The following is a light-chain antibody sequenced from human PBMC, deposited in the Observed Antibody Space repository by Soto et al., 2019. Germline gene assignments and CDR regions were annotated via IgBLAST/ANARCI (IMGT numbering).Light chain of an antibody. CDR3: QQSYSTLVLT. J-gene: IGKJ4*01. CDR1: QGVDSD. V-gene: IGKV1-39*01. CDR2: AAS. Sequence: IPMTQSPSSLSASVGDRVTITCRASQGVDSDLSWYQQKPGKAPKLLIYAASSLHSGVPTRFRGSGSGTHFTLTISSLQPEDVATYYCQQSYSTLVLTFGGGTKGELK.